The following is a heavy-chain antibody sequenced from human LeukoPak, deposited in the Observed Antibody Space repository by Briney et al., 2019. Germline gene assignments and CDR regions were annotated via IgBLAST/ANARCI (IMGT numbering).Heavy chain of an antibody. CDR2: ITATGGAT. Sequence: GGSLRLSCAASGFTFSNYAMTWVRQAPGKGLEWVSAITATGGATYSADSVRGRFTISRDNSNNTLCLQMSSLRAEDTAVYYCTANPYGSLSWFDPWGQGTLVTVSS. CDR1: GFTFSNYA. J-gene: IGHJ5*02. V-gene: IGHV3-23*01. CDR3: TANPYGSLSWFDP. D-gene: IGHD3-10*01.